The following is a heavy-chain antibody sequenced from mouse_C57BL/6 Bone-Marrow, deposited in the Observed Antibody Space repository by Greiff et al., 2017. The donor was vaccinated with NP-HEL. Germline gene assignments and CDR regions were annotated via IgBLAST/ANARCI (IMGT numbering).Heavy chain of an antibody. CDR1: GFTFSDYG. CDR2: ISSGSSTI. Sequence: EVKLMESGGGLVKPGGSLKLSCAASGFTFSDYGMHSVRQAPEKGLEWVAYISSGSSTIYYADTVKGRFTISRDNAKNTLFLQMTSLRSEDTAMYYCARQGYFDYWGQGTTLTVSS. CDR3: ARQGYFDY. V-gene: IGHV5-17*01. J-gene: IGHJ2*01.